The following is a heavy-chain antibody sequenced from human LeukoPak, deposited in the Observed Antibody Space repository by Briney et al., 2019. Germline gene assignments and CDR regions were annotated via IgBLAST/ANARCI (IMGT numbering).Heavy chain of an antibody. J-gene: IGHJ4*02. D-gene: IGHD3-16*01. CDR3: ARIRGGPIDY. Sequence: GGSLRLSCAASGFTLSTYAMHWVRQAPGKGLEWVAVISYDGTDTYYADSVRGRFTISRDTSKNSLYLQMNSLRAEDTAVFYCARIRGGPIDYWGQGTLVTVSS. CDR2: ISYDGTDT. CDR1: GFTLSTYA. V-gene: IGHV3-30-3*01.